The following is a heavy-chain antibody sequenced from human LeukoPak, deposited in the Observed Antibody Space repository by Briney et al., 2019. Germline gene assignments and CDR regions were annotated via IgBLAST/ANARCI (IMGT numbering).Heavy chain of an antibody. V-gene: IGHV4-30-4*01. D-gene: IGHD3-22*01. Sequence: SETLSLTCTVSGGSISSGDYYWSWIRQPPGKGLEWIAYMYYSGSTYYNPSLKSRVTMSADTSKNQLSLKLSSVAAADTAVYYCARPYYYDSRIDPWGQGTLVTVSS. CDR3: ARPYYYDSRIDP. J-gene: IGHJ5*02. CDR2: MYYSGST. CDR1: GGSISSGDYY.